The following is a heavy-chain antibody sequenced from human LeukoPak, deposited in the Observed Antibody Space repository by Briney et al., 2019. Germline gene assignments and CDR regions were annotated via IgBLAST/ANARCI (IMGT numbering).Heavy chain of an antibody. CDR1: GFTFSDYY. V-gene: IGHV3-11*01. CDR2: ISTSSFST. Sequence: GGSLRLSCSTSGFTFSDYYMNWIRQAPGKGLEWVSSISTSSFSTRYADSVKGRFTISRDDAKDSLFLQMSSLRAEDTAVYYCARELSFDVGEFFFDYWGPGTLVTV. CDR3: ARELSFDVGEFFFDY. J-gene: IGHJ4*02. D-gene: IGHD3-10*01.